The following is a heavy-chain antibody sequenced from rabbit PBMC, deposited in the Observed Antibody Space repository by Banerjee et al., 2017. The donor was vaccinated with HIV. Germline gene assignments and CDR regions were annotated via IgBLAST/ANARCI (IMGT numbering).Heavy chain of an antibody. Sequence: QEQLEESGGDLVQPEGSLTLTCKASGFDFSSNAMCWDRQAPGKGLEWIASIDTGDGSTYYASWAKGRFTISKTSSTTVTLQMTSLTAADTATYFCARGGLWGQGTLVTVS. V-gene: IGHV1S47*01. J-gene: IGHJ4*01. CDR2: IDTGDGST. CDR1: GFDFSSNA. CDR3: ARGGL.